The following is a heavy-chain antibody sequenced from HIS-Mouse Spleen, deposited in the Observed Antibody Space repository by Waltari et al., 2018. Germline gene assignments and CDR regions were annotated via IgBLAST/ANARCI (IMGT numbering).Heavy chain of an antibody. CDR2: IYYRWSP. CDR3: AREIPYSSSWYDWYFDL. D-gene: IGHD6-13*01. J-gene: IGHJ2*01. V-gene: IGHV4-39*07. Sequence: QLQLQESGPGLVKPSETLSLTCTVSGGSISSSSYYLGWIRQPPGKGLEWIGSIYYRWSPYYNPSLKSRVTRSVDTSKNQFSLRLSSVTAADTAVYYCAREIPYSSSWYDWYFDLWGRGTLVTVSS. CDR1: GGSISSSSYY.